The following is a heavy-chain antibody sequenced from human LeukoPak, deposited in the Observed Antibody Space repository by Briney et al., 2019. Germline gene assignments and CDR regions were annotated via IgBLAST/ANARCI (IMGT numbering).Heavy chain of an antibody. D-gene: IGHD5-18*01. Sequence: GGSLRLSCAASGFTFTNAWMSWVRQAPGKGLEWVGRIRSTFDGETADYAVPVKGRFIISRDDSESTLFLQMDSLKTEDTAVYYCATIYTVRVHDFDYWGQGTLVTVSS. J-gene: IGHJ4*02. CDR2: IRSTFDGETA. V-gene: IGHV3-15*01. CDR1: GFTFTNAW. CDR3: ATIYTVRVHDFDY.